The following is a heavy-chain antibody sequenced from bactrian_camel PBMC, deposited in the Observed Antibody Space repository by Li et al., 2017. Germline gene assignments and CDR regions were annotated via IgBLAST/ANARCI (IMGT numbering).Heavy chain of an antibody. CDR1: GFTFSRSA. V-gene: IGHV3S40*01. J-gene: IGHJ6*01. CDR2: INTSGGAT. D-gene: IGHD5*01. Sequence: VQLVESGGGLVQPGGSLRLSCVTSGFTFSRSAMSWVRQAPGKGLEWVSGINTSGGATYYADSVKGRFIISRDNAKNTLYLQMNSLKPEDTATYYCAAPRARCLGWSTFFGYLGQGTQVTVS. CDR3: AAPRARCLGWSTFFGY.